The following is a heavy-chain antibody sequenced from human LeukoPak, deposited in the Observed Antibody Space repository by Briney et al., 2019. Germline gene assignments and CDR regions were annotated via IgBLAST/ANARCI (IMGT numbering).Heavy chain of an antibody. CDR2: INHSGST. J-gene: IGHJ5*02. Sequence: PSETLSLTCAVYGGSFSGYYWSWIRQPPGKGLEWIGEINHSGSTNYNPSLKSRVTISVDTSKNQFSLKLSSVTAADTSAYYCATLNGGSYNWFDPWGQGTLVTVSS. V-gene: IGHV4-34*01. D-gene: IGHD1-26*01. CDR3: ATLNGGSYNWFDP. CDR1: GGSFSGYY.